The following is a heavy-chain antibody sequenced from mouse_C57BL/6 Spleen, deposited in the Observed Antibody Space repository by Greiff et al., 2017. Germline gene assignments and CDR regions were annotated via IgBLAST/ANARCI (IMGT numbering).Heavy chain of an antibody. CDR2: IYPGDGDT. Sequence: QVHVKQSGAELVKPGASVKISCKASGYAISSDCMNWVKQRPGKGLERIGQIYPGDGDTNYNGNFKGKATLTADKSSSTAYMQLSSLTSEDSSVKFCARSDSYWFAYWGQGTLVTVSA. V-gene: IGHV1-80*01. J-gene: IGHJ3*01. CDR1: GYAISSDC. D-gene: IGHD2-12*01. CDR3: ARSDSYWFAY.